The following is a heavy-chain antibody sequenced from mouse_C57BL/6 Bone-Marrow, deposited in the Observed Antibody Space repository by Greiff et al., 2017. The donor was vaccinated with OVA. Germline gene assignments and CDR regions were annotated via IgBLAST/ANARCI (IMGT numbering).Heavy chain of an antibody. V-gene: IGHV1-55*01. CDR3: ARAGATVVERGYYYAMDY. CDR1: GYTFTSYW. J-gene: IGHJ4*01. D-gene: IGHD1-1*01. CDR2: IYPGSGST. Sequence: QVQLQQPGAELVKPGASVKMSCKASGYTFTSYWITWVKQRPGQGLEWIGDIYPGSGSTNYNEKFKSKATLTVDTSSSTAYMQLSSLTSEDSAVYYCARAGATVVERGYYYAMDYWGQGTSVTVSS.